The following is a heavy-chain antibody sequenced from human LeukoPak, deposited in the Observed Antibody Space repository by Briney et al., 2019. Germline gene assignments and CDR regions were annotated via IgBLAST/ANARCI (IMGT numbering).Heavy chain of an antibody. CDR3: VADFDY. Sequence: PGGSLRLSCAASGFSFSSYGMHWVRQAPGEGLDWVAFIRNDGSNEWYADSVKGRFTISRDNSENTLYLQMNSLTGEDTAVYYCVADFDYWGQGTLVSV. V-gene: IGHV3-30*02. J-gene: IGHJ4*02. CDR1: GFSFSSYG. CDR2: IRNDGSNE.